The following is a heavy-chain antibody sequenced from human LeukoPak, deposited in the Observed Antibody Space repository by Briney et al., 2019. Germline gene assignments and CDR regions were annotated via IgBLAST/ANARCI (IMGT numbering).Heavy chain of an antibody. CDR1: GFTFSSYG. CDR3: AKSLGATRGYFEH. CDR2: ISGSGGST. J-gene: IGHJ4*02. V-gene: IGHV3-23*01. Sequence: GGSLRLSCAASGFTFSSYGMSWVRQAPGKGLEWVSAISGSGGSTYYADSVKGRYTISRDNSKNTLSLQMNSLRPEDTAVYYCAKSLGATRGYFEHWGQGTLVTVSS. D-gene: IGHD1-26*01.